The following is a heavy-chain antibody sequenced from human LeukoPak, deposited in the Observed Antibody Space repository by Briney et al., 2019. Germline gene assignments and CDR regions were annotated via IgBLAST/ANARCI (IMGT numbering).Heavy chain of an antibody. CDR2: IYSGGST. Sequence: GGSLRLSCAASGFTVSSNYMSWVRQAPGKGLEWVSVIYSGGSTYYADSVKGRFTISRDNSKNTLYLQMNSLRAEDTAVYYCARAPYDFWSGYYTRLAFDIWRQGTMVTVSS. CDR3: ARAPYDFWSGYYTRLAFDI. D-gene: IGHD3-3*01. CDR1: GFTVSSNY. V-gene: IGHV3-66*02. J-gene: IGHJ3*02.